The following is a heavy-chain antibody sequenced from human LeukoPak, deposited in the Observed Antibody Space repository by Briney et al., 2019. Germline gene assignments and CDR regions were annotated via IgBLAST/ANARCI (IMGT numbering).Heavy chain of an antibody. CDR3: AKDATAVVGTVYMDV. CDR2: ISNFGDII. Sequence: GGSLRLSCAASGFTFSSYGMNWVRQAPGKGLEWISHISNFGDIIHYADSVEGRFTISRDNAKNSLYLQMDSLRAEDTAVYYCAKDATAVVGTVYMDVWGKGTTVTISS. J-gene: IGHJ6*03. CDR1: GFTFSSYG. D-gene: IGHD6-13*01. V-gene: IGHV3-48*04.